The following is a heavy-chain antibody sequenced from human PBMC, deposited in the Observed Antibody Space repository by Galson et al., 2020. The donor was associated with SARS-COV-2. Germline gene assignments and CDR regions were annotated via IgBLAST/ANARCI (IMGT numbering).Heavy chain of an antibody. D-gene: IGHD3-22*01. V-gene: IGHV4-59*08. Sequence: SQTLSLTCTVSGGSISSYYWSWLRQPPGKGLEWIGYIYYSGSTNYNPSLKSRVTISVDTSKNQFSLKLSSVTAADTAVYYCARFYDSSGYYYRSAGYFDYWGQGTLVTVSS. CDR2: IYYSGST. CDR3: ARFYDSSGYYYRSAGYFDY. J-gene: IGHJ4*02. CDR1: GGSISSYY.